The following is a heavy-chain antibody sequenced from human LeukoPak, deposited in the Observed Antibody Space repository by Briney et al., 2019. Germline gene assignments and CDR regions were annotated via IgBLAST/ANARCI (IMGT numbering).Heavy chain of an antibody. CDR1: GFTFSKYW. CDR3: TSGYCSGGSCNSPFDY. CDR2: INSDGSST. V-gene: IGHV3-74*01. J-gene: IGHJ4*02. Sequence: GGSLRLSCVASGFTFSKYWMHWVRQAPGKGLVWVSRINSDGSSTSYADSVKGRFTISRDNAKNTLYLQMNSLRAEDTAVYYCTSGYCSGGSCNSPFDYWGQGTLVTVSA. D-gene: IGHD2-15*01.